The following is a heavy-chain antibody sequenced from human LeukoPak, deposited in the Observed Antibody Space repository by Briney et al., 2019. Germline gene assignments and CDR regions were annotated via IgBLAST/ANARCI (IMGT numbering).Heavy chain of an antibody. D-gene: IGHD3-9*01. CDR3: ARAFRVRYFDWLSPLYFDY. V-gene: IGHV4-34*01. J-gene: IGHJ4*02. CDR1: GGSFSGYY. CDR2: INHSGST. Sequence: SETLSLTCAVYGGSFSGYYWSWIRQPPGKGLEWIGEINHSGSTNYNPSLKSRVTISVDTSKNQFSLKLSSVTAADTAVYYCARAFRVRYFDWLSPLYFDYWGQGTLVTVSS.